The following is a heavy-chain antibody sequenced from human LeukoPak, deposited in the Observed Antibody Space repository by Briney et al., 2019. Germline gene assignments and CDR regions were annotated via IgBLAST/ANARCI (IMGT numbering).Heavy chain of an antibody. CDR2: IWPDGSIK. V-gene: IGHV3-33*01. CDR1: GFPFSSYG. J-gene: IGHJ6*02. CDR3: ARSYYGMDV. Sequence: RPGGSLRLSCTASGFPFSSYGMHWVRQAPGKGLVWVTVIWPDGSIKYYADSVKGRFTVSRDNSKNTLYLQMNSLRAEDTAVYYCARSYYGMDVWGQGTTVTVSS.